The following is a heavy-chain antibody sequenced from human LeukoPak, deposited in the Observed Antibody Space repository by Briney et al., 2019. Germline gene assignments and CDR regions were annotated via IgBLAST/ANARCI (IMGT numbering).Heavy chain of an antibody. D-gene: IGHD1-1*01. CDR1: GFSLSTRGMC. Sequence: SGPTLVNPTQTLTLTCTFSGFSLSTRGMCVSWIRQPPGQALEWLARIDWDDDKYYSTSLKTRLTISKDTSKNQVVLTMTNMDPVDTATYYCARIEVATRAHFDYWGQGTLVTVSS. CDR3: ARIEVATRAHFDY. J-gene: IGHJ4*02. CDR2: IDWDDDK. V-gene: IGHV2-70*11.